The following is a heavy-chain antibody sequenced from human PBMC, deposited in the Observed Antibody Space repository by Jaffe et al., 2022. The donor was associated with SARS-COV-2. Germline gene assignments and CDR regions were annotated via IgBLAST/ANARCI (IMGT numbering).Heavy chain of an antibody. CDR3: ASRRYCSVGRCHFSS. Sequence: QVQLQQWGAGLLKPSETLSLTCEVSGGSFSDYYWTWIRQYPGKGLEWIGEINRGGSTNYNPSLKSRVTILVDASKNQFSLKLSSVTAADAALYYCASRRYCSVGRCHFSSWGQGTLITVSS. CDR1: GGSFSDYY. CDR2: INRGGST. V-gene: IGHV4-34*01. D-gene: IGHD2-15*01. J-gene: IGHJ5*02.